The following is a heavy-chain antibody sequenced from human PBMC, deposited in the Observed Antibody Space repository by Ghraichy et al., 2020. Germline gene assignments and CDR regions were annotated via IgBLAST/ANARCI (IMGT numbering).Heavy chain of an antibody. D-gene: IGHD3-3*01. CDR1: GYTFTSYG. CDR3: ARDRANYDFWSGSQTPNFDY. J-gene: IGHJ4*02. CDR2: ISAYNGNT. V-gene: IGHV1-18*01. Sequence: ASVKVSCKASGYTFTSYGISWVRQAPGQGLEWMGWISAYNGNTNYAQKLQGRVTMTTDTSTSTAYMELRSLRSDDTAVYYCARDRANYDFWSGSQTPNFDYWGQGTLVTVSS.